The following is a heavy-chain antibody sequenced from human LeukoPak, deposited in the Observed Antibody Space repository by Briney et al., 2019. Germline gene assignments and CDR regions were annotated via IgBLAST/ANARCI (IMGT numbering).Heavy chain of an antibody. CDR3: ARGSYGDPIDN. CDR1: GGSLSLYY. D-gene: IGHD7-27*01. J-gene: IGHJ4*02. CDR2: VYSSVST. Sequence: SETLSLTCTVSGGSLSLYYWFWIRQSPGKGPEWIGYVYSSVSTNYNPSLKSRVTISIDTSENQFSLKLTSMTATDTAVYYCARGSYGDPIDNWGQGILVTVSS. V-gene: IGHV4-59*01.